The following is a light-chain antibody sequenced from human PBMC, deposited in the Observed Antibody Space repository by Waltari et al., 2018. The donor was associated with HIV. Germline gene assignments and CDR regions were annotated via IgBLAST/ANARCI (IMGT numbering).Light chain of an antibody. CDR3: ATWDDSLNGPV. CDR1: ISNIGSNT. CDR2: TTN. V-gene: IGLV1-44*01. Sequence: QSVLTQPPSASGTPGQRVTISCSGSISNIGSNTVNWYQQLPGTAPKLLIYTTNQRPPGCPDRFSGAKSGASASLAISGLQSDDEADYYCATWDDSLNGPVFGGGTKLTVL. J-gene: IGLJ3*02.